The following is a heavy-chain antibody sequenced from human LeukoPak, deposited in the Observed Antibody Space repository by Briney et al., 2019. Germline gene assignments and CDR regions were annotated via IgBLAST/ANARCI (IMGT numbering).Heavy chain of an antibody. J-gene: IGHJ4*02. CDR2: IYPGDSDT. V-gene: IGHV5-51*01. CDR3: ARRMVGYYDSSGYCDY. D-gene: IGHD3-22*01. Sequence: GESLKISCKGSGYSFLSHWIGWVRQMPGKGLEWMGIIYPGDSDTRYSPSFQGQVTISADKSISTAYLQWSSLKASDTAMYYCARRMVGYYDSSGYCDYWGQGTLVTVSS. CDR1: GYSFLSHW.